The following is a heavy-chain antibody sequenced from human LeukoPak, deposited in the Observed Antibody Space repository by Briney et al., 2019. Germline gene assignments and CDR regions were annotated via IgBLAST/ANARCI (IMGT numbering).Heavy chain of an antibody. V-gene: IGHV3-30*18. Sequence: PGRSLRLSYAASGFTFSSNGMHWVRQAPGKGLEWVAVISYDGSNKYYADSVKGRFTISRDNSKNTLYLQMNSLRAEDTAVYYCAKDNGRWELLLDYWGQGTLVTVSS. D-gene: IGHD1-26*01. J-gene: IGHJ4*02. CDR1: GFTFSSNG. CDR2: ISYDGSNK. CDR3: AKDNGRWELLLDY.